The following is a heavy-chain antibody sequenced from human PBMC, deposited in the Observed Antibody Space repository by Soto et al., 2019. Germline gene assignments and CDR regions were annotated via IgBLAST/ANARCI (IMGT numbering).Heavy chain of an antibody. CDR3: ARARGGNSQGY. J-gene: IGHJ4*02. Sequence: QVQLVESGGGVVQPGRSLRLSCAASGFTFSSYAMHWVRQAPGKGLEWVAVISYDGSNKYYADSVKGRFTISRDNSKNTLYLQMNSLRAEDTAVYYCARARGGNSQGYWGQGTLVTVSS. CDR2: ISYDGSNK. CDR1: GFTFSSYA. V-gene: IGHV3-30-3*01.